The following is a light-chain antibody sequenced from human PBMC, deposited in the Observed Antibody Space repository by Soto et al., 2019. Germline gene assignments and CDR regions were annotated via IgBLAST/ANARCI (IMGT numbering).Light chain of an antibody. Sequence: QSALTQPASVSGSPGQSITISCTGSSTDIGSYNFVSWYQQQPGKAPRLVIYEVSGRPSGVSVRFSGSKSGNTASLTISGLQADDEGHYYCSSYTKTTTAYVFGPGTKLTVL. J-gene: IGLJ1*01. V-gene: IGLV2-14*01. CDR1: STDIGSYNF. CDR3: SSYTKTTTAYV. CDR2: EVS.